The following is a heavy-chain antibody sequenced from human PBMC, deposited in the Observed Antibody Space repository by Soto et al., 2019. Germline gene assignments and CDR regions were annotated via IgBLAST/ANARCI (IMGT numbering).Heavy chain of an antibody. Sequence: SETLSLTCTVSGGSISSGDYYWSWIRQPPGKGLEWIGYIYYSGGTYYNPSLKSRVTISVDTSKNQFSLKLSSVTAADTAVYYCARDLMPTSSSWYYYGMDVWGQGTTVTVSS. CDR1: GGSISSGDYY. CDR3: ARDLMPTSSSWYYYGMDV. J-gene: IGHJ6*02. D-gene: IGHD6-13*01. V-gene: IGHV4-30-4*01. CDR2: IYYSGGT.